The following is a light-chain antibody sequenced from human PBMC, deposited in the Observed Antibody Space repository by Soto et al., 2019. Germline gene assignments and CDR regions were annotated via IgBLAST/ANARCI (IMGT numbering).Light chain of an antibody. CDR1: QSIGTY. CDR3: QQSYSAPRP. V-gene: IGKV1-39*01. Sequence: SQMTQSPSSLPASVGDRISITCRASQSIGTYLSWYQQKPGKAPKHLIYGASSLQSGVPSRFSGSGSETAFTLTISSLQPEDFATYYCQQSYSAPRPFGQGTKVEI. J-gene: IGKJ2*01. CDR2: GAS.